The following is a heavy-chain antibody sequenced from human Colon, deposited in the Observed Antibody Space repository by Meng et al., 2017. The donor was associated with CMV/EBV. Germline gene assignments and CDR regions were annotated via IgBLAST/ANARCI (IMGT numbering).Heavy chain of an antibody. CDR2: INPNSGGT. J-gene: IGHJ6*02. CDR1: GYTFTGYY. V-gene: IGHV1-2*02. Sequence: ASVKVSCKASGYTFTGYYMHWVRQAPGQGLEWMGWINPNSGGTNYAQKFQGRVTMTRDTSMTTAYLELGSLRSDDTAVYYCAREGGGVRRQLYFYGLDVWGQGTTVTVSS. CDR3: AREGGGVRRQLYFYGLDV. D-gene: IGHD3-16*01.